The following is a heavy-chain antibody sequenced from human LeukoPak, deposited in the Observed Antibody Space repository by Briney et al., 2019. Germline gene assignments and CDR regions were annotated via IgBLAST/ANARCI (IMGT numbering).Heavy chain of an antibody. J-gene: IGHJ5*02. Sequence: GGALILSCAASGFTLSTFDMNWVRQAPGKGLEWVSSISTSSRYIYYRDSVKGRFTSSRDDAKNSLYLQINSLTVEDTAVYYCARADCSGSTCYLRHSWFDPWGQGTLVTVSS. CDR3: ARADCSGSTCYLRHSWFDP. CDR2: ISTSSRYI. D-gene: IGHD2-2*01. CDR1: GFTLSTFD. V-gene: IGHV3-21*06.